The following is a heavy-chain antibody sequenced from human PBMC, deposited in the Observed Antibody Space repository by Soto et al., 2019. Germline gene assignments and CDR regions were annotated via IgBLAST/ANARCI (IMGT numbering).Heavy chain of an antibody. J-gene: IGHJ4*02. V-gene: IGHV2-70*01. D-gene: IGHD6-19*01. CDR1: GFSLSRKGMS. Sequence: SGPTLVNPKQTLILTCAFSGFSLSRKGMSVSWIRQPPGKALEFLALIYWNDDKFYSTSLQTRLTISKDTSKNQVVLTMTNMDPVDTGTYYCARMKVGGSGWYDYWGQGALVTVSS. CDR3: ARMKVGGSGWYDY. CDR2: IYWNDDK.